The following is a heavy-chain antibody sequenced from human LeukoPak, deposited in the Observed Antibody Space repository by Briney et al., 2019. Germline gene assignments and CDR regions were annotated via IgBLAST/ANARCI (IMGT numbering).Heavy chain of an antibody. CDR1: GGSISSYY. D-gene: IGHD6-13*01. J-gene: IGHJ5*02. V-gene: IGHV4-59*01. CDR2: IYYSGST. Sequence: PSETLSLTCTVSGGSISSYYWSWIRRPTGKGLEWIGHIYYSGSTNYNPSLKSRVTISVDTSKNQFSLKLSSVTAADTAVYYCASWAYSSSWSNWFDPWGQGTLVTVSS. CDR3: ASWAYSSSWSNWFDP.